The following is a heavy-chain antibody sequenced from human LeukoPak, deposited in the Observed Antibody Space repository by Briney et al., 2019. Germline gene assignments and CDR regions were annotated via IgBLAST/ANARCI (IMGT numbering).Heavy chain of an antibody. Sequence: GRSLRLSCAASGFAFSSYGMHWVRQAPGKGLEWVAVIWYDGSNKYYADSVKGRFTISRDNSKNTLYLQTNSLRAEDTAVYYCATGGYDYYLVYWGQGTLVTVSS. D-gene: IGHD5-12*01. CDR2: IWYDGSNK. J-gene: IGHJ4*02. CDR3: ATGGYDYYLVY. V-gene: IGHV3-33*01. CDR1: GFAFSSYG.